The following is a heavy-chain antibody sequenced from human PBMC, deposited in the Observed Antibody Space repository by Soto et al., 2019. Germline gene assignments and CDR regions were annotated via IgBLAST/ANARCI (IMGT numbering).Heavy chain of an antibody. CDR2: INHSGST. D-gene: IGHD1-26*01. J-gene: IGHJ5*02. Sequence: SETLSLTCAVYGGSFSGYYWSWIRQPPGKGLEWIGEINHSGSTNYNPSLKSRVTISVDTSKNQFSLKLSSVTAADTAVYYCATRGSRIGDRWFDPWGQGTLVTVSS. CDR1: GGSFSGYY. CDR3: ATRGSRIGDRWFDP. V-gene: IGHV4-34*01.